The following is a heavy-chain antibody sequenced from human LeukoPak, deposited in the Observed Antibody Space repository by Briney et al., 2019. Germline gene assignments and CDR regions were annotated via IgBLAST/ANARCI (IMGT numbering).Heavy chain of an antibody. CDR3: ARGPYPGYCSGGSCYVVWDC. CDR2: ISSSGSTI. V-gene: IGHV3-48*03. CDR1: GFTFSSYE. Sequence: GGSLRLSCAASGFTFSSYEMNWVRQAPGKGLEWVSYISSSGSTIYYADSVKGRFTISRDNAKNSLYLQMNSLRAEDTAVYYCARGPYPGYCSGGSCYVVWDCWGQGTLVTVSS. D-gene: IGHD2-15*01. J-gene: IGHJ4*02.